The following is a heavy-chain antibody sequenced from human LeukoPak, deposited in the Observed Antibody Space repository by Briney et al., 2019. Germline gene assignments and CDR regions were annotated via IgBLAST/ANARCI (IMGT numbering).Heavy chain of an antibody. CDR3: ARGIATTLLYYFDY. D-gene: IGHD2-15*01. V-gene: IGHV4-61*02. J-gene: IGHJ4*02. CDR2: IYTSGST. CDR1: GGSISSGSYY. Sequence: SQTLSLTCTASGGSISSGSYYWSWIRQPAGKGLEWIGRIYTSGSTNYNPSLKSRVTISVDTSKNQFSLKLSSVTAADTAVYYCARGIATTLLYYFDYWGQGTLVTVSS.